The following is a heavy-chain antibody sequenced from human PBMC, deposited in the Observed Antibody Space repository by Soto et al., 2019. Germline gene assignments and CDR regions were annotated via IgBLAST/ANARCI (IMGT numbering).Heavy chain of an antibody. V-gene: IGHV1-18*01. CDR1: GYTFTSYG. CDR3: ARDLLPAAGSTNYYYYGLDV. J-gene: IGHJ6*02. D-gene: IGHD2-2*01. Sequence: QVQLVQSGAEVKKPGASVKVSCKASGYTFTSYGISWVRQAPGQGLEWMGWISAYNGNTNYAQKLQGRVTMTTDTAPSAAYMELRSPRSDDTAVYYCARDLLPAAGSTNYYYYGLDVCCQGTTVTVSS. CDR2: ISAYNGNT.